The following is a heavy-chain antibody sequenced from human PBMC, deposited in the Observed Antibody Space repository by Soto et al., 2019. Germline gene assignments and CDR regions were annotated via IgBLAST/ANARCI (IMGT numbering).Heavy chain of an antibody. CDR2: ISGSGGST. V-gene: IGHV3-23*01. Sequence: GGSLRLSCAASGFTFSSYAMSWVRQAPGKGLEWVSAISGSGGSTYSADSVKGRFTISRDNSKNTLYLQMNSLRAEDTAVYYCAKDGVGITGTIDYWGQGTLVTVSS. D-gene: IGHD1-7*01. CDR1: GFTFSSYA. CDR3: AKDGVGITGTIDY. J-gene: IGHJ4*02.